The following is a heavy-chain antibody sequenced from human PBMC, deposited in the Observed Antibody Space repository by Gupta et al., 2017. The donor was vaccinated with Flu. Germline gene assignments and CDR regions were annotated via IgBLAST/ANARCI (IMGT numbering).Heavy chain of an antibody. CDR2: ISGSGGST. V-gene: IGHV3-23*01. Sequence: EVQLLESGGGLVQPGGSLRLSCAASGFTFSDYAMTWVRQAPGKGLEWVSVISGSGGSTYYADSVKGRFTISRDNSKNTLYLQMNSLRGEDTAVYYCAKDTAGTTAVNNWFDPWGQGTLVTVSS. J-gene: IGHJ5*02. D-gene: IGHD1-1*01. CDR3: AKDTAGTTAVNNWFDP. CDR1: GFTFSDYA.